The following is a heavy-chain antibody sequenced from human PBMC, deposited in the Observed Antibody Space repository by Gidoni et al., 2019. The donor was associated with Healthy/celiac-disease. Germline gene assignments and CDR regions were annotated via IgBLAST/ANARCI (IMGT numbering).Heavy chain of an antibody. CDR3: ATRPYYYYGMDV. J-gene: IGHJ6*02. CDR1: GGSFSGYY. V-gene: IGHV4-34*01. Sequence: QVQLQQWCAGLLKPSETLSLTCAVYGGSFSGYYWSWIRQPPGKGLEWIGEINHSGSTNYNPSLKSRVTISVDTSKNQFSLKLSSVTAADTAVYYCATRPYYYYGMDVWGQGTTVTVSS. CDR2: INHSGST.